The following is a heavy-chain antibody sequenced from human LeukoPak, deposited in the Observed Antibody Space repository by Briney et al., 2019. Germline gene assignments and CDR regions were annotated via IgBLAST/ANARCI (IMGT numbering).Heavy chain of an antibody. Sequence: PGRSLRLSCAASGFTFSSYAMHWVRQAPGKRLEWVAVISYDGSNKYYADSVKGRFTISRDNSKNTLYLQMNSLRAEDTAVYYCARAKEIEYITGTTPDLYYMDVWGKGTTVTVSS. V-gene: IGHV3-30-3*01. CDR3: ARAKEIEYITGTTPDLYYMDV. CDR2: ISYDGSNK. CDR1: GFTFSSYA. J-gene: IGHJ6*03. D-gene: IGHD1-14*01.